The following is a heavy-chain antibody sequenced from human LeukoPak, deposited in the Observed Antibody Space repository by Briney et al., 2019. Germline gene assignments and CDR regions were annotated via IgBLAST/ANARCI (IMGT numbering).Heavy chain of an antibody. Sequence: GGSLRLSCAASGFTFSSYWMSWVRQAPGKGLEWVSALSDSGASKYYADSVKGRFTISRDNSKNTLYLQMNSLTADDTAVYYCASSPPTGITVSYFDYWGPGTLVTVSS. D-gene: IGHD4-23*01. CDR2: LSDSGASK. J-gene: IGHJ4*02. CDR1: GFTFSSYW. CDR3: ASSPPTGITVSYFDY. V-gene: IGHV3-23*01.